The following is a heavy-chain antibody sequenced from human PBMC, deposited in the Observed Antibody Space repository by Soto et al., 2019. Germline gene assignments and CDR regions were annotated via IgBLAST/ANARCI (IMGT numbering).Heavy chain of an antibody. Sequence: GGSLRLSCAASGFTFSRYGMHWVRQAPGKGLEWVAVISYDGSNKYYADSVKGRFTISRDNSKNTLYLQMNSLRAEDTAVYYCAKDQPGYYDILTGYYYYYYYGMDVWGQGTTVTVSS. CDR2: ISYDGSNK. D-gene: IGHD3-9*01. CDR3: AKDQPGYYDILTGYYYYYYYGMDV. CDR1: GFTFSRYG. J-gene: IGHJ6*02. V-gene: IGHV3-30*18.